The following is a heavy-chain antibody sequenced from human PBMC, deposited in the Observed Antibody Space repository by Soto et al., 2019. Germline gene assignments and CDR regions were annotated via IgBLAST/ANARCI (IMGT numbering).Heavy chain of an antibody. Sequence: EVQLVESGGGLVRPGGSLRLSCAASGFTFSYYWMHWVRQAPGKGLVWVSRIHSDGSGTTYADFVKGRFIISRDNARNTVDLQMNSVRVEETAVYYCARGDRGAFDLWGQGTVVTVSS. CDR2: IHSDGSGT. J-gene: IGHJ3*01. D-gene: IGHD1-26*01. CDR1: GFTFSYYW. CDR3: ARGDRGAFDL. V-gene: IGHV3-74*01.